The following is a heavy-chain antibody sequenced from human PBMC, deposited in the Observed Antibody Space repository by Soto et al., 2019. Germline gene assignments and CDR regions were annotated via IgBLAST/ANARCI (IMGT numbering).Heavy chain of an antibody. D-gene: IGHD6-6*01. J-gene: IGHJ4*02. CDR3: ANNRGWIAAREPFDY. CDR2: ISGSGGST. V-gene: IGHV3-23*01. Sequence: EVQLLESGGGLVQPGGSLRLSCAASGFTFSSYAMSWVRQAPGKGLEWVSAISGSGGSTYYADSVKGRFTISRDNSKNTLYLQMNSLRDEDTAVYYCANNRGWIAAREPFDYWGQGTLVTVSS. CDR1: GFTFSSYA.